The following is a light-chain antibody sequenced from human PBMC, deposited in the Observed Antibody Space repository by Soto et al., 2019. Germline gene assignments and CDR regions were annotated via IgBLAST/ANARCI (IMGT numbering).Light chain of an antibody. CDR1: SSDIGGYDY. J-gene: IGLJ1*01. Sequence: QSVLTQPASVSGSPGQSITISCTGTSSDIGGYDYVSWYQHHPGKAPKFIIYGVTNRPSGVSHRFSGSKSANTASLTISGLQAEDEADYYCTSYTSSSTHGFGTGTKVTVL. CDR2: GVT. V-gene: IGLV2-14*01. CDR3: TSYTSSSTHG.